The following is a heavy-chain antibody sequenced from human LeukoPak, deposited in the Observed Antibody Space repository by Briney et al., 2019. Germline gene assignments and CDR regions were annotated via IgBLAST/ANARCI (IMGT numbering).Heavy chain of an antibody. CDR2: IRYDGDNA. V-gene: IGHV3-30*02. CDR3: AKDNRDYYIDY. CDR1: GFTFSMFG. D-gene: IGHD3-10*01. J-gene: IGHJ4*02. Sequence: GGSLRLSCAASGFTFSMFGMHRVRQAPGKGLEWVAFIRYDGDNAFYADSVKGRFTISRDNSESTVFLEMNSLGIEDTAVYYCAKDNRDYYIDYWGQGTLVTVSS.